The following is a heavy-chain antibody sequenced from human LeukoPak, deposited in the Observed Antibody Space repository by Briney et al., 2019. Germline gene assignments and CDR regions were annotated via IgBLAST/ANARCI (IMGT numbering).Heavy chain of an antibody. CDR2: IYHSGST. J-gene: IGHJ4*02. CDR1: GYSISSGYY. CDR3: AREKGENYESSGYVDY. Sequence: SETLSLTCAVSGYSISSGYYWGWIRQPPGKGLEWIGSIYHSGSTYYNPSLKSRVTISVDTSKNQFSLKLSSVTAADTAVYYCAREKGENYESSGYVDYWGQGTLVTVSS. V-gene: IGHV4-38-2*01. D-gene: IGHD3-22*01.